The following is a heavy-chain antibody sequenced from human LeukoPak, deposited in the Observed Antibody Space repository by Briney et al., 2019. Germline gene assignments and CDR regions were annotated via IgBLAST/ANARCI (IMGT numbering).Heavy chain of an antibody. CDR2: VHYTGTT. CDR1: GGSISGYY. J-gene: IGHJ3*02. D-gene: IGHD3-22*01. CDR3: AGQEDYYDSSGYSHDAFDI. V-gene: IGHV4-59*01. Sequence: SETLSLTCTVSGGSISGYYWNLIRQPPGKGLEWIGYVHYTGTTNYSPSLKSRVTISVDTSKNQFSLKLSSVTAADTAVYYCAGQEDYYDSSGYSHDAFDIWGQGTMVTVSS.